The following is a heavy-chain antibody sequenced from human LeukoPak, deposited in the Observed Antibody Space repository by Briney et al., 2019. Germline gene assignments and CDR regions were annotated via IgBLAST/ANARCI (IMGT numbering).Heavy chain of an antibody. CDR1: GFTFSTSS. J-gene: IGHJ4*02. Sequence: YPGGSLRLSCAASGFTFSTSSMNWVRQAPGKGLEWISYISSGSGTIYYADSVKGRFTISKDNAKNSLSLQMNSLRAEDTAVYYCATGPNTSPFDYWGQGTLVTVSS. V-gene: IGHV3-48*01. D-gene: IGHD2-2*01. CDR2: ISSGSGTI. CDR3: ATGPNTSPFDY.